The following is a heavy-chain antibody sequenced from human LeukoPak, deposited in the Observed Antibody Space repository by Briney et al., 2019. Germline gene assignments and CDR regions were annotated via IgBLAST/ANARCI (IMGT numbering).Heavy chain of an antibody. CDR2: INHGGST. D-gene: IGHD3-10*01. CDR3: ARVAGRGSYYGSGSYYKNSYYYYYGMDV. V-gene: IGHV4-34*01. J-gene: IGHJ6*04. Sequence: SETLSLTCAVYGGSFSGYYWSWIRQPPGKGLEWIGEINHGGSTNYNPSLKSRVTISVDTSKNQFSLKLSSVTAADTAVYYCARVAGRGSYYGSGSYYKNSYYYYYGMDVWGKGTTVTVSS. CDR1: GGSFSGYY.